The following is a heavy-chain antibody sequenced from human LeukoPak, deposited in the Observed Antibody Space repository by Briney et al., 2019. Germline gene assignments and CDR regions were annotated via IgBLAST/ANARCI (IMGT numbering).Heavy chain of an antibody. J-gene: IGHJ4*02. CDR2: INTNTGNP. CDR3: ASGRIPPYCGGDCYTHFDY. V-gene: IGHV7-4-1*02. CDR1: GYTFTSYA. D-gene: IGHD2-21*02. Sequence: ASVKVSCKASGYTFTSYAMNWVRQAPGQGLEWMGWINTNTGNPTYAQGFTGRFVFSLDTSVSTAYLQISSLKAEDTAVYCCASGRIPPYCGGDCYTHFDYWGQGTLVTVSS.